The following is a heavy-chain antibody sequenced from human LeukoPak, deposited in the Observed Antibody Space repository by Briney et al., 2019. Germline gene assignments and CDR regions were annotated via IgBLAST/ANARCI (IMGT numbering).Heavy chain of an antibody. CDR2: IKQDGSEK. D-gene: IGHD3-16*01. J-gene: IGHJ3*02. CDR1: GFTFSSYW. V-gene: IGHV3-7*01. CDR3: ARDRAFGGVIGAFDI. Sequence: GGSLRLSCAASGFTFSSYWMSWVRQAPGEGREWVANIKQDGSEKYYVDSVKGRFTISRDNAKNSLYLQMNSLRAEDTAVYYCARDRAFGGVIGAFDIWGQGTMVTVSS.